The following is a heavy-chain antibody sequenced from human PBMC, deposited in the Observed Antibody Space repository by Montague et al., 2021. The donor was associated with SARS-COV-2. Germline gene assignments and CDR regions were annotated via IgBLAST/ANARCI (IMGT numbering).Heavy chain of an antibody. J-gene: IGHJ4*02. CDR3: ARKGSGRYDLAY. CDR1: GDSISTDNW. D-gene: IGHD1-26*01. V-gene: IGHV4-4*02. Sequence: SETLSLTCAGYGDSISTDNWWSWERLPAGKGLERVGEIYNTGSNKNNPSIKSRVSMSVDKYRKQFPLRLTSVTAEDTAIYYCARKGSGRYDLAYWGQGTLVTVSS. CDR2: IYNTGSN.